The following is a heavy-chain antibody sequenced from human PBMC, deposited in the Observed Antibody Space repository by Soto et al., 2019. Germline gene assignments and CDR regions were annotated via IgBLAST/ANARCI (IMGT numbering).Heavy chain of an antibody. D-gene: IGHD6-19*01. CDR2: LYSHGHT. CDR3: ARGRGNGWFYLDS. CDR1: GFTVSDNY. Sequence: GESLKISCAASGFTVSDNYMSWVRRAPGKGLEWVSVLYSHGHTYYAESVKGRFTTSRDNSKNTLYLQMSSLRVEDTAMYYCARGRGNGWFYLDSWGQGTLVTVSS. J-gene: IGHJ4*02. V-gene: IGHV3-53*01.